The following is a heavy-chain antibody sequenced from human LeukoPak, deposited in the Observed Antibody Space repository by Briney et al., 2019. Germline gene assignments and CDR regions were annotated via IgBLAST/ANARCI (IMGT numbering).Heavy chain of an antibody. V-gene: IGHV3-23*01. CDR1: GITLSNYG. D-gene: IGHD3-10*01. J-gene: IGHJ4*02. CDR3: AKRGVVIRVLLVGFHKEAYYFDS. CDR2: ISDSGGRT. Sequence: PGGSLRLSCAVSGITLSNYGMSWVRQAPGKGLEWVAGISDSGGRTNYADSVKGRFTISRDNPKNTLYLQMNSLRAGDTAVYFCAKRGVVIRVLLVGFHKEAYYFDSWGQGALVTVSS.